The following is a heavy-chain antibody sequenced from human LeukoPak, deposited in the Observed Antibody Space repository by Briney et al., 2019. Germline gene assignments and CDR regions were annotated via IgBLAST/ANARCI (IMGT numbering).Heavy chain of an antibody. Sequence: ASVTVSCKASGYTFTSYYIHWVRQAPGQGLEWMGIINPTGGGTNFAQKFQGRVTMTRDTSTSTVYMDLSSLRSEDTAVYYCARTLTGRYFDYWGQGTLVTVSS. CDR2: INPTGGGT. J-gene: IGHJ4*02. CDR1: GYTFTSYY. D-gene: IGHD3-9*01. CDR3: ARTLTGRYFDY. V-gene: IGHV1-46*01.